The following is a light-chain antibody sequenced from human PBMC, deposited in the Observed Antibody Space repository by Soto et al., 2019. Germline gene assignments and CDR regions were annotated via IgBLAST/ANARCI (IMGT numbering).Light chain of an antibody. CDR2: GAS. CDR3: QQYNDWPRT. V-gene: IGKV3-15*01. J-gene: IGKJ1*01. Sequence: DIVMTQSPATLSVSPGERATLSCRASQSVSSNLAWYQQKRGQAPRLLMYGASTSATGIPVRFSGSGSGTEFTLIIRSLQSEYFAVYYCQQYNDWPRTFGQGTKVEIK. CDR1: QSVSSN.